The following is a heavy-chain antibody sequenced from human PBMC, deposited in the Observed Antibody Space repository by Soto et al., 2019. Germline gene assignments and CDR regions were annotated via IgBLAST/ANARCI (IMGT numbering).Heavy chain of an antibody. CDR2: IHHSGST. CDR1: GGSFSGYY. D-gene: IGHD3-10*02. Sequence: QVQLQQWGAGLLKPSETLSLTCAVYGGSFSGYYWSWIRQPPGKGLEWIGEIHHSGSTNYNPSLQSRVPTSEEPSNNQVSLPLSSATAADTAVYYSTRGLFLCSAELPRRRDHYSYMDVWGKGTTVPVSS. V-gene: IGHV4-34*01. CDR3: TRGLFLCSAELPRRRDHYSYMDV. J-gene: IGHJ6*03.